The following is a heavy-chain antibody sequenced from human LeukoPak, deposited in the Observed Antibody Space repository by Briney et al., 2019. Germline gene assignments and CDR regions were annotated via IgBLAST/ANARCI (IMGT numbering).Heavy chain of an antibody. CDR2: IKQDGSAK. CDR1: GFTFSSYW. J-gene: IGHJ4*02. V-gene: IGHV3-7*01. Sequence: PGGSLRLSCAASGFTFSSYWMSWVRLAPGKGLEWVANIKQDGSAKFYVESVKGRFTISRDNAKKSLYLQMNSLRAEDTAVYYCARVGVGMYHFDHWGQGTLVTVSS. CDR3: ARVGVGMYHFDH. D-gene: IGHD2-2*01.